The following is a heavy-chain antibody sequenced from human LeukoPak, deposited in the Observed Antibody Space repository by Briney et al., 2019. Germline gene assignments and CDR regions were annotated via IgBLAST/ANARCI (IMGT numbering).Heavy chain of an antibody. J-gene: IGHJ4*02. CDR3: ARDRGRYYFDY. Sequence: GGCLRLSCAASGFTFSSYGMHWVRQAPGKGLEWGAVIGYDGSNKYYADSVKGRFTISRDNSKNTLYLQMNSLRAEDTAVYYCARDRGRYYFDYWGQGTLVTVSS. CDR1: GFTFSSYG. V-gene: IGHV3-33*01. D-gene: IGHD3-16*01. CDR2: IGYDGSNK.